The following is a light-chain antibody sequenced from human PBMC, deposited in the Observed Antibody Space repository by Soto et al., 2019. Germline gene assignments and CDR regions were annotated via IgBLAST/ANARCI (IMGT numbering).Light chain of an antibody. CDR1: SNDVGAYDH. J-gene: IGLJ1*01. V-gene: IGLV2-11*01. Sequence: QSALTQPLSVSGSPGQSVAISCNGTSNDVGAYDHVSWYQHSPDKAPKLLIFDVNQRPSGVPDRFSGSKSGNTASLTISGLQADDEAEYFCSSFAGTYSLYIFGSGTKVTVL. CDR3: SSFAGTYSLYI. CDR2: DVN.